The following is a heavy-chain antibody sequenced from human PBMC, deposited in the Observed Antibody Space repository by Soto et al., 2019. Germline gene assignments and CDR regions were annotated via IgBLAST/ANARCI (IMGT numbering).Heavy chain of an antibody. CDR3: AKARDGLYYYDSSGYYDY. Sequence: GGSLRLSCAASGFTFSSYGMHWVRQAPGKGLEWVAVISYDGSNKYYADSVKGRFTISRDNSKNTLYLQMNSLRAEDTAVYYCAKARDGLYYYDSSGYYDYWGQGTLVTVSS. J-gene: IGHJ4*02. CDR1: GFTFSSYG. CDR2: ISYDGSNK. D-gene: IGHD3-22*01. V-gene: IGHV3-30*18.